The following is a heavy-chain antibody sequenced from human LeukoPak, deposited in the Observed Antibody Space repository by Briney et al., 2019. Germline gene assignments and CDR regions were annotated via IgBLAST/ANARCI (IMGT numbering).Heavy chain of an antibody. CDR3: V. CDR1: GGSISSSNS. CDR2: VYYGGST. Sequence: PSETLSLTCTVSGGSISSSNSWGWIRQPPGKGLEWIGSVYYGGSTYYNPSLKSRVTISVDTSKNQFSLNRISVTAADTAYYMDVWGKRTTVTGSS. V-gene: IGHV4-39*07. J-gene: IGHJ6*03.